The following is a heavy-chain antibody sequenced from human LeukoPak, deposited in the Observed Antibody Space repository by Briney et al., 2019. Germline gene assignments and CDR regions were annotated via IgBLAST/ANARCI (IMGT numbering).Heavy chain of an antibody. J-gene: IGHJ4*02. V-gene: IGHV3-23*01. CDR3: ASTHLGYCSSASCQNDY. D-gene: IGHD2-2*01. CDR2: ISGNGGAT. CDR1: GFAFTNYA. Sequence: GGSLRLSCAASGFAFTNYAMTWVRQAPRKGLECVSAISGNGGATYYADAVKGRFTISRDNSKNTLYLQMNSLRAEDTAVYYCASTHLGYCSSASCQNDYWGQGTLVTVSS.